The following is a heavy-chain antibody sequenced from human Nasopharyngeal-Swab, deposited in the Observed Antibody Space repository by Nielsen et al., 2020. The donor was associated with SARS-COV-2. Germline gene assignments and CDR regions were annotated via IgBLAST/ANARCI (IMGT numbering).Heavy chain of an antibody. J-gene: IGHJ4*02. V-gene: IGHV1-2*06. CDR3: ARGPYDFWSDLTGPDY. CDR2: INPNSGGT. CDR1: GYTFTGYY. Sequence: ASVKVSCKASGYTFTGYYMHWVQQAPGQGIEWMGRINPNSGGTNYAQKFQGRVTMTRDTSISTAYMELSRLRSDDTAVYYCARGPYDFWSDLTGPDYWGQGTLVTVSS. D-gene: IGHD3-3*01.